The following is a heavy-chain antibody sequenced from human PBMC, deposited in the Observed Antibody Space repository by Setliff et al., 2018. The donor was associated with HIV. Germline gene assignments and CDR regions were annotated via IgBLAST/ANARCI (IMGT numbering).Heavy chain of an antibody. CDR3: ARFEGSDKRGYSYGAYYYYMDV. D-gene: IGHD5-18*01. Sequence: ASVKVSCKASGYTFTSYGISWVRQAPGQGLEWMGWISAYNGNTNYAQKFQGRVTLTKDTSTSTAYMEVKSLRSDDTAVYYCARFEGSDKRGYSYGAYYYYMDVWGKGTTVTVSS. J-gene: IGHJ6*03. V-gene: IGHV1-18*01. CDR1: GYTFTSYG. CDR2: ISAYNGNT.